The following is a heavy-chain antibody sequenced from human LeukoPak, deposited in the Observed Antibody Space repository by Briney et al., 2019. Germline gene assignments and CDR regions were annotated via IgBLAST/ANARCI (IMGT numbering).Heavy chain of an antibody. CDR3: ARVWSMVRGVITDY. CDR1: GGSFSGYD. CDR2: INHSGST. Sequence: SEILSLTCAVYGGSFSGYDWSWIRQPPGKGLEWIGEINHSGSTNYNPSLKSRVTISVDTSKNQFSLKLSSVTAADTAVYYCARVWSMVRGVITDYWGQGTLVTVSS. J-gene: IGHJ4*02. D-gene: IGHD3-10*01. V-gene: IGHV4-34*01.